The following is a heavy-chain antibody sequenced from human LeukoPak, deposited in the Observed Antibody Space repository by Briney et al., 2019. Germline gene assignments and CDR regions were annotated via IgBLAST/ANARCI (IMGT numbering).Heavy chain of an antibody. V-gene: IGHV3-21*01. CDR1: LFTFRTYT. Sequence: GGSLRLSCAASLFTFRTYTMNWVRQAPGKGLEWVSSISSSGSHIYYADSMKGRFTISRDNAKNSLYLQMNSLRAEDTAVYDCARDDGYSYGSAYYHYGMDVWGQGTTVTVSS. J-gene: IGHJ6*02. CDR3: ARDDGYSYGSAYYHYGMDV. D-gene: IGHD5-18*01. CDR2: ISSSGSHI.